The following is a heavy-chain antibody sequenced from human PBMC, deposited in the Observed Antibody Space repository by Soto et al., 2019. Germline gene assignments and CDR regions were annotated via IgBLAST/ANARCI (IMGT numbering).Heavy chain of an antibody. CDR3: ASFSSAPRLSTVTTFYNWFDP. CDR2: INHSGST. D-gene: IGHD4-4*01. Sequence: PSETLSLTCAVYGGSFSGYYWSWIRQPPGKGLEWIGEINHSGSTNYNPSLKSRVTISVDTSKNQFSLKLSSVTAADTAVYYCASFSSAPRLSTVTTFYNWFDPWGQGTLVTVSS. J-gene: IGHJ5*02. CDR1: GGSFSGYY. V-gene: IGHV4-34*01.